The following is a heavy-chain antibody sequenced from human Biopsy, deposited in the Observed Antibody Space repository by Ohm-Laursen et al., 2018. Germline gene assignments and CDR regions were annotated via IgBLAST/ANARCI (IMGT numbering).Heavy chain of an antibody. CDR1: GYTFTAYF. V-gene: IGHV1-2*02. J-gene: IGHJ4*02. CDR2: IGPKSGGT. CDR3: ALQSVAQMKNFDY. Sequence: GASVKVSCKVSGYTFTAYFIHWVRQSPGQGLEWMGWIGPKSGGTNYAQKFQGNITMTKNTSMSTAYMEMSRLRSDDTAVYCCALQSVAQMKNFDYWGQGTLVTVSS. D-gene: IGHD6-19*01.